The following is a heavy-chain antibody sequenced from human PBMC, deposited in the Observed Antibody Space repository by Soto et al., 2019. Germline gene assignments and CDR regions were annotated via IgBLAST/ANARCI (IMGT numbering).Heavy chain of an antibody. V-gene: IGHV3-33*01. CDR3: ARDRAQQLPFDY. D-gene: IGHD6-13*01. CDR1: GFTFSSYG. Sequence: QVQLVESGGGVVQPGRSLRLSCAASGFTFSSYGMHWVREAPGKGLEWVAVIWYDGSNKYYADSVKGRFTISRDNSKNTLYLQMNSLRAEDTAVYYCARDRAQQLPFDYWGQGTLVTVSS. CDR2: IWYDGSNK. J-gene: IGHJ4*02.